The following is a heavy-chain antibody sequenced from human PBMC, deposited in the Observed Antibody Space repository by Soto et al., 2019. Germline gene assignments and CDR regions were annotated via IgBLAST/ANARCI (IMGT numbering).Heavy chain of an antibody. Sequence: QVQLVQSGAEVKKPGASVKVSCKASGYTFTSYHMHWVRQAPGQGLEWMGIITPSTGDTSYAQKFQGRVTMTRDTSTSPVYMELSSMRSEDTAVYYCARDSSNCCTDYWGQGTLVTVSS. CDR1: GYTFTSYH. J-gene: IGHJ4*02. CDR2: ITPSTGDT. CDR3: ARDSSNCCTDY. V-gene: IGHV1-46*03. D-gene: IGHD2-8*01.